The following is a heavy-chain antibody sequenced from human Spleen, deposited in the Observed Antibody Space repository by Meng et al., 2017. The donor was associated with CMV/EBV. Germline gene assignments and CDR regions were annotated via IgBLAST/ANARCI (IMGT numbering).Heavy chain of an antibody. CDR1: GFTFSSYW. CDR3: ARDRSGYCSSTSCYTVDY. Sequence: GESLKISCAASGFTFSSYWMSWVCQAPGKGLEWVANIKQDGSEKYYVDSVKGRFTISRDNAKNSLYLQMNSLRAEDTAVYYCARDRSGYCSSTSCYTVDYWGQGTLVTVSS. J-gene: IGHJ4*02. V-gene: IGHV3-7*01. D-gene: IGHD2-2*02. CDR2: IKQDGSEK.